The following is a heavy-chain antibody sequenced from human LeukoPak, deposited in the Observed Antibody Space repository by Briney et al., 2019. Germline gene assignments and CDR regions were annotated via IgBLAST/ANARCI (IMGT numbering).Heavy chain of an antibody. CDR2: IDNSGST. Sequence: SQTLSLTCTVSGGSISSSYWSWVRQPPGKGLEWIGYIDNSGSTNYNPSLKSRVTISLDTPNSQFSLKLSSVTAADTAVYYCARAPLYSGGSGWSIYYFYAMDVWGQGTTVTVSS. V-gene: IGHV4-59*01. D-gene: IGHD6-19*01. CDR1: GGSISSSY. J-gene: IGHJ6*02. CDR3: ARAPLYSGGSGWSIYYFYAMDV.